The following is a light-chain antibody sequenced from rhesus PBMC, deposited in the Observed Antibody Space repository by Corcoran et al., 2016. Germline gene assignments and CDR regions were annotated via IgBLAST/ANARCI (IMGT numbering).Light chain of an antibody. Sequence: ETVVTQSPATLSLSPGERATLSCRASQSVGSYLAWYQTNTGQAPRLLIYGASSRATGLPDRFSGSGSGTDFTLTISSLEPEEVGGYYCQQSSNLYSFGQGTKVEIK. J-gene: IGKJ2*01. CDR1: QSVGSY. CDR2: GAS. V-gene: IGKV3-24*04. CDR3: QQSSNLYS.